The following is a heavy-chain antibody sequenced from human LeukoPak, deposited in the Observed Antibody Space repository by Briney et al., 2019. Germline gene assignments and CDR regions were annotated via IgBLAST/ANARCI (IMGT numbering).Heavy chain of an antibody. CDR1: GGSFSGYY. CDR2: INSSGGI. CDR3: ARDARFGELVDY. Sequence: SETLSLTCAVYGGSFSGYYWSWIRQPPGKGLEWIGEINSSGGINYNPSLKSRVTISVDMSKNQFSLKLTSVTAADTAMYYCARDARFGELVDYWGRGTLVTVSS. V-gene: IGHV4-34*01. D-gene: IGHD3-10*01. J-gene: IGHJ4*02.